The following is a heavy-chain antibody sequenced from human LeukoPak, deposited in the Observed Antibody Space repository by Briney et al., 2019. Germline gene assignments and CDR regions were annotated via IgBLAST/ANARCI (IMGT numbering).Heavy chain of an antibody. CDR1: GFTFSSYA. CDR3: ARGGGGSSGYYYGVDY. D-gene: IGHD3-22*01. V-gene: IGHV3-30*04. J-gene: IGHJ4*02. CDR2: ISYDGSNK. Sequence: QPGGSLRLSCAASGFTFSSYAMHWVRQAPGKGLEWVAVISYDGSNKYYADSVKGRFTISRDNSKNTLYLQMNSLRAEDTAVYYCARGGGGSSGYYYGVDYWGQGTLVTVSS.